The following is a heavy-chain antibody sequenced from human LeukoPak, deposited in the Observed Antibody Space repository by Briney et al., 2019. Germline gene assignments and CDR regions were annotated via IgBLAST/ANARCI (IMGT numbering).Heavy chain of an antibody. CDR1: GFTFSTYD. D-gene: IGHD5-18*01. CDR2: TPYDGSDK. J-gene: IGHJ4*02. V-gene: IGHV3-30*04. Sequence: GGSLRLSCAASGFTFSTYDLHWVRQAPGKGLEWGAVTPYDGSDKDYADSVKGRFTISRDNSKNKLYLQMNSLRPEDTAVYYCARDKSQVGYSYGRNFDYWGQGTLVTVSS. CDR3: ARDKSQVGYSYGRNFDY.